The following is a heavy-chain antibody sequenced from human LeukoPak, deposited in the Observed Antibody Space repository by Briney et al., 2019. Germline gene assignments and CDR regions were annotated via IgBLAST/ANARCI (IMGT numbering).Heavy chain of an antibody. D-gene: IGHD6-13*01. J-gene: IGHJ4*02. V-gene: IGHV3-21*06. CDR3: ARVAEAAAFDS. CDR1: GFTFSTYS. CDR2: ISRNSRYI. Sequence: GGSLRLSCAASGFTFSTYSMNWVRQAPGKGLEWFSSISRNSRYIYYADSMRGRFTISRDNAKNSLYLQMNSLKPEDTAVYYCARVAEAAAFDSWGQGTLVTVSS.